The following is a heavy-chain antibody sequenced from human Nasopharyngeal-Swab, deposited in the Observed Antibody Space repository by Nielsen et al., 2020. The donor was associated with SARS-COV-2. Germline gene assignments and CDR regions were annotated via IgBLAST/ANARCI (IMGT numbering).Heavy chain of an antibody. D-gene: IGHD3-3*01. J-gene: IGHJ5*02. CDR3: ARHAYYDFWSGYYTWFDP. CDR1: DGSISSSSYY. Sequence: SETLSLTCTVSDGSISSSSYYWGWIRQPPGKGLEWIGSIYYSGSTYYNPSLKSRVTISVDTSKNQFSLKLSSVTAADTAVYYCARHAYYDFWSGYYTWFDPWGQGTLVTVSS. V-gene: IGHV4-39*01. CDR2: IYYSGST.